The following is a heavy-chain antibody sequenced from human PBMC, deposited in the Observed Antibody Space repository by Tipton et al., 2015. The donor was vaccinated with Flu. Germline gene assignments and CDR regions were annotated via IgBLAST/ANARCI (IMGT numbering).Heavy chain of an antibody. Sequence: TLSLTCSVSGGSINSYYWGWIRQPPGKGLEWIGTIYHSGSTYFNPSLKSRVTISLDTSKNQFSLKLSSVTAADTAVYYCARHPTYYSDSSGAFDIWGPGTMVTVSS. D-gene: IGHD3-22*01. CDR2: IYHSGST. J-gene: IGHJ3*02. V-gene: IGHV4-38-2*01. CDR3: ARHPTYYSDSSGAFDI. CDR1: GGSINSYY.